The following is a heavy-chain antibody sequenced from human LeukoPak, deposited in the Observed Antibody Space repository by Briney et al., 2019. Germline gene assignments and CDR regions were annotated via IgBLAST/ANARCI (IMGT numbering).Heavy chain of an antibody. CDR2: FDPEDGET. CDR1: GYTLTELS. CDR3: ATGHYYDSSGYYYAFDY. V-gene: IGHV1-24*01. J-gene: IGHJ4*02. D-gene: IGHD3-22*01. Sequence: ASVKVSCKVSGYTLTELSMHWVRQAPGKGLEWMGGFDPEDGETIYAQKFQGRVTMTEDTSTDTAYMELSSLRSEDTAVYYCATGHYYDSSGYYYAFDYWGQGTLDTVSS.